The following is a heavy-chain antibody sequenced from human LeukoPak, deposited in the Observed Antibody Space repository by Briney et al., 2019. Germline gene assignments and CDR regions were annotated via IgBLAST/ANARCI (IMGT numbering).Heavy chain of an antibody. V-gene: IGHV1-2*02. J-gene: IGHJ4*02. CDR2: ISPNSGDT. D-gene: IGHD1-1*01. CDR3: VRSGYNWGFDY. CDR1: GYTFTAYH. Sequence: ASVKVSCKASGYTFTAYHMHWVRHAPGQGLEWMGWISPNSGDTGFAQKFQGRVTMTRDTSISTAYLELSRLRSDDTAVYYCVRSGYNWGFDYWGQGTLVTVSS.